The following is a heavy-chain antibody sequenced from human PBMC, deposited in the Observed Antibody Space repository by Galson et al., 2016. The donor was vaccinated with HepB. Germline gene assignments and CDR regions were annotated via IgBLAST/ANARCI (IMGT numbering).Heavy chain of an antibody. J-gene: IGHJ4*02. CDR1: GYTCTGYY. Sequence: SVKVSCKGSGYTCTGYYMHWVRQAPGQGLEWRGWINPNTGSTNYAHKLQGWVTMTRDTSISTVYMEMSRLRSDDTAVYYCAKRRTGEKEWSFDYWGQGTLVTVSS. CDR2: INPNTGST. D-gene: IGHD3-3*01. CDR3: AKRRTGEKEWSFDY. V-gene: IGHV1-2*04.